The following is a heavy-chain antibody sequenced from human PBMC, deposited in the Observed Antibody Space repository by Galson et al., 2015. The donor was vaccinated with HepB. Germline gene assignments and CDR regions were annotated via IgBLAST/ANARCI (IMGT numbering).Heavy chain of an antibody. CDR1: GFTFSDCY. Sequence: LRLSCAASGFTFSDCYMNWTRQAPGRGLEWVSWISSGGSDTNYADSVRGRFTVSRDNAKNSLYLQMISLRAEDTAVYYCATQGLPGVWAPPDNWGQGILVTVSS. CDR2: ISSGGSDT. J-gene: IGHJ4*02. D-gene: IGHD3-9*01. CDR3: ATQGLPGVWAPPDN. V-gene: IGHV3-11*03.